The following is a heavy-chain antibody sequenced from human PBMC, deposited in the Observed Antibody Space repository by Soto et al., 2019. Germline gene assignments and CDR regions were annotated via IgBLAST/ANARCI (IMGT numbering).Heavy chain of an antibody. CDR1: GGSFSGYF. V-gene: IGHV4-34*01. CDR2: INHSGST. D-gene: IGHD6-13*01. J-gene: IGHJ4*02. CDR3: ARGGKQLSSY. Sequence: QVQLQQWGAGLLKPSETLSLTCAVYGGSFSGYFWSWIRQPPGKGLEWIGEINHSGSTNYNPSLKSRVTISADTSKNQFSLNLSSVTAADTAVYYCARGGKQLSSYWGQGTLVTVSS.